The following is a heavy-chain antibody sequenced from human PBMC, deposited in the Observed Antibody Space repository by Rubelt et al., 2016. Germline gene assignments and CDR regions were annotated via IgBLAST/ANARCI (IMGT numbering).Heavy chain of an antibody. V-gene: IGHV4-34*01. D-gene: IGHD5-18*01. J-gene: IGHJ4*02. CDR2: INHSGST. CDR3: ARGTNSYGYLDY. Sequence: QVQLQQWGAGLLKPSETLSLTCAVYGGSFSGYYWSWIRQPPGKGLEWIGEINHSGSTNYNPSLKRRVTISVDTSKNQFSLKLSSVTAADTAVYYCARGTNSYGYLDYWGQGTLVTVSS. CDR1: GGSFSGYY.